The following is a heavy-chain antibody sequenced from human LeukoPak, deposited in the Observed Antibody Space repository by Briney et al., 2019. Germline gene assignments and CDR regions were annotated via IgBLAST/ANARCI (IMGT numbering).Heavy chain of an antibody. Sequence: SVKVSCKASGYTFTSYYMHWVRQAPGQGLEWMGGIIPIFGTANYAQKFQGRVTITADESTSTAYMELSSLRSEDTAVYYCASHYYDILTGPRPNYYYGMDVWGQGTTVTVSS. V-gene: IGHV1-69*13. CDR1: GYTFTSYY. D-gene: IGHD3-9*01. CDR2: IIPIFGTA. J-gene: IGHJ6*02. CDR3: ASHYYDILTGPRPNYYYGMDV.